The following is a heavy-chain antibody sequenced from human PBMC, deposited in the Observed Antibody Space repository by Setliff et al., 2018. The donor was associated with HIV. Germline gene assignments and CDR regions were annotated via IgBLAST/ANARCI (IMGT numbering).Heavy chain of an antibody. CDR2: IYYSGST. Sequence: SETLSLTCAVYGGSFSGYYWSWIRQPPGKGLEWIGNIYYSGSTYYNPSLKSRVTISVDTSKNQFSLKLSSVTAADTAVYYCASPASGGSSGQYHYWGQGTLVTVSS. D-gene: IGHD6-19*01. V-gene: IGHV4-34*01. CDR3: ASPASGGSSGQYHY. CDR1: GGSFSGYY. J-gene: IGHJ4*02.